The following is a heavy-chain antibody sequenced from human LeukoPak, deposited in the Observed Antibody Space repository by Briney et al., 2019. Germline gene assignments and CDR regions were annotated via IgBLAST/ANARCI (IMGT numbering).Heavy chain of an antibody. J-gene: IGHJ4*02. CDR3: ARGTPSGWRPFDY. CDR1: GGSISSGGYS. CDR2: IYHSGST. D-gene: IGHD6-19*01. Sequence: SQTLSLTCAVSGGSISSGGYSWSWIRQPPGKGLEWIGYIYHSGSTYYNPSLKSRVTISVDRSKNQFSLKLSSVTAADTAVYYCARGTPSGWRPFDYWGQGTLVTVSS. V-gene: IGHV4-30-2*01.